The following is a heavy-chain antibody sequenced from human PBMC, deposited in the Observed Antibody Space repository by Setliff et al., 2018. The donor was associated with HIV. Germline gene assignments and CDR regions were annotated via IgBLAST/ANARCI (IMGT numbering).Heavy chain of an antibody. CDR3: ARHAFSGSYYLDLVDY. J-gene: IGHJ4*02. Sequence: PGESLKISCKGFGYSFTSYWIGWVRQMPGKGLEWMGIIYPGDSDTRYNPSFQGQVTISADKSITTAYLQWSNLKASDTGMYYCARHAFSGSYYLDLVDYWGQETLVTVSS. CDR1: GYSFTSYW. V-gene: IGHV5-51*01. D-gene: IGHD1-26*01. CDR2: IYPGDSDT.